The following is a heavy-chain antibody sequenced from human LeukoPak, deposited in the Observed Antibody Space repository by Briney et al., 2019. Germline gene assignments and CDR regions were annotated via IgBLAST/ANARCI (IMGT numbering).Heavy chain of an antibody. CDR2: INPSGGST. Sequence: ASVTVSCTASGYTFTSYYMHWVRQAPGRGLEWMGIINPSGGSTSYAQKFQGRVTITADESTSTAYMELSSLRSEDTAVYYCARVGIAVADGFDYWGQGTLVTVSS. J-gene: IGHJ4*02. V-gene: IGHV1-46*01. CDR1: GYTFTSYY. D-gene: IGHD6-19*01. CDR3: ARVGIAVADGFDY.